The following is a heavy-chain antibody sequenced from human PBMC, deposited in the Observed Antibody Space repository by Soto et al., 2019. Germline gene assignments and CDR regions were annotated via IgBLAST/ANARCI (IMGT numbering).Heavy chain of an antibody. CDR1: GGTFSSYT. CDR2: IIPILGIA. D-gene: IGHD1-1*01. J-gene: IGHJ6*03. CDR3: ARGTTPQRYLSGDEGSHYYYFYMVV. Sequence: ASVKVSCKASGGTFSSYTISWVLQAPGQGLEWMGRIIPILGIANYAQKFQGRVTITADKSTSTAYMELSSLRSEDTAVYYCARGTTPQRYLSGDEGSHYYYFYMVVWGKGTTGTVAS. V-gene: IGHV1-69*02.